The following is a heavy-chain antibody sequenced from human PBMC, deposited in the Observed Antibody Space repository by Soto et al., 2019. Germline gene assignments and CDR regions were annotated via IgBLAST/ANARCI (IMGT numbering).Heavy chain of an antibody. D-gene: IGHD3-22*01. Sequence: GALRLSCAASGFTFSSYAMSWVRQAPGKGLEWVSAISGSGGSTYYADSVKGRFTISRDNSKNTLYLQMNSLRAEDTAVYYCTYYYDSSGRYYYYYGMDVWGQGTTVTVSS. CDR2: ISGSGGST. V-gene: IGHV3-23*01. CDR3: TYYYDSSGRYYYYYGMDV. J-gene: IGHJ6*02. CDR1: GFTFSSYA.